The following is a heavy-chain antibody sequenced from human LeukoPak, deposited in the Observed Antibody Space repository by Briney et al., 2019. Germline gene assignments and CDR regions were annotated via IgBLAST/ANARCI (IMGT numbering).Heavy chain of an antibody. CDR2: IYYSGST. J-gene: IGHJ4*02. CDR1: GGSISSGAYY. CDR3: ARGDSSSWSFKI. Sequence: SKTLSLTCTVSGGSISSGAYYWSWIRQPPGKGLEWIGHIYYSGSTYYNPSLQSRVSLSVDTSKSQFSLILNSVTAADTAVYYCARGDSSSWSFKIWGQGSLVTVSS. D-gene: IGHD6-13*01. V-gene: IGHV4-30-4*01.